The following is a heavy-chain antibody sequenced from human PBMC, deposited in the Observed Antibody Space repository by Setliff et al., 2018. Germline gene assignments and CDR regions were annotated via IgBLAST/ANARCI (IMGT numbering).Heavy chain of an antibody. CDR2: MNPNSGNT. Sequence: GPSVKVSCKASGYTFATYGISWVRQAPGQGLEWMGWMNPNSGNTGYAQKFQGRVTMTRNTSISTAYMELSSLRSEDTAVYYCARAELLWFGGFDPWGQGTLVTVSS. V-gene: IGHV1-8*02. CDR1: GYTFATYG. D-gene: IGHD3-10*01. CDR3: ARAELLWFGGFDP. J-gene: IGHJ5*02.